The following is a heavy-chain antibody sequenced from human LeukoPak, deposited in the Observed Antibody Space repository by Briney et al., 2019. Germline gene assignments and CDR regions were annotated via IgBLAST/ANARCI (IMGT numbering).Heavy chain of an antibody. CDR1: GGSISSYY. Sequence: SETLSLTCTVSGGSISSYYWSWIRQPPGKGLEWIGYIYYSGSTNYNPSLKGRVTISVDTSKNQFSLKLSSVTAADTAVYYCARELGTMGAFDIWGQGTMVTVSS. D-gene: IGHD1-1*01. V-gene: IGHV4-59*12. CDR2: IYYSGST. CDR3: ARELGTMGAFDI. J-gene: IGHJ3*02.